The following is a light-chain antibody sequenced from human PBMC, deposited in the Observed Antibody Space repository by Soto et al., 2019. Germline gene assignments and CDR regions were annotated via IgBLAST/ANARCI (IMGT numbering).Light chain of an antibody. Sequence: SYELTRPPSVSVAPGQTARSSCGGNDIASKSVHWSQQKPGQAPVLVVYDDNDRPSGIPERFSGSNSGDTATLTISRVEAGDEADYYCQVWDSSSDHYVFGSGTKVTVL. J-gene: IGLJ1*01. CDR2: DDN. CDR1: DIASKS. V-gene: IGLV3-21*02. CDR3: QVWDSSSDHYV.